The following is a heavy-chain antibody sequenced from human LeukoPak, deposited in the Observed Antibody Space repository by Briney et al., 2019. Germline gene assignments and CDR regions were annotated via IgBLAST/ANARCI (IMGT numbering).Heavy chain of an antibody. J-gene: IGHJ4*02. D-gene: IGHD2-15*01. CDR3: ARTLAVVDH. CDR2: IGYSATTV. CDR1: GFTFSDYY. V-gene: IGHV3-11*04. Sequence: GGSLRLSCAASGFTFSDYYMTWIRQAPGKGLEWISYIGYSATTVYYADSVRGRFTISRDDAKNSLFLQMDSLRAEDTAVYYCARTLAVVDHWGQGTLVTVSS.